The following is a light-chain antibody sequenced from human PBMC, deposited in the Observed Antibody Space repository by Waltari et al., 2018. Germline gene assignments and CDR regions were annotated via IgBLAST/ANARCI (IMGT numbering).Light chain of an antibody. V-gene: IGKV1-39*01. J-gene: IGKJ4*01. CDR3: QQSFTTPLT. CDR2: ASS. CDR1: QSISSY. Sequence: DVQMTQSPSSLSASLGDRVTITCRAGQSISSYLNWYQQKPSMAPKLLIYASSTLQTGVPSRFSGSGSGTDFTLTISSLQPEDFATYYCQQSFTTPLTFGGGTKVEIK.